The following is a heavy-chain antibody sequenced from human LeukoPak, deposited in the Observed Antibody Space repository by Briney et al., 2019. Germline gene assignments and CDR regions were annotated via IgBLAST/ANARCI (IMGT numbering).Heavy chain of an antibody. D-gene: IGHD3-16*01. CDR2: INHSGST. CDR3: ARRPLGGIDY. J-gene: IGHJ4*02. V-gene: IGHV4-34*01. CDR1: GESFSGYY. Sequence: PSETLSLTCAVYGESFSGYYWSWIRQPPGKGLEWIGEINHSGSTNYNPSLKSRVTISIDTSKNQISLKVISVTAADTAVYYCARRPLGGIDYWGQGTLVTVSS.